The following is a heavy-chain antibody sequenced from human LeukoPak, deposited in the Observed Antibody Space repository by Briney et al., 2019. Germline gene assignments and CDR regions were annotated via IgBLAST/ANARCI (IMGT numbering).Heavy chain of an antibody. D-gene: IGHD6-19*01. J-gene: IGHJ4*02. CDR1: GFTFSSYW. Sequence: GGSLRLSCAASGFTFSSYWMSWARQALGKGLEWVANIKQDGSEKYYVDSVKGRFTISRDNAKNSLYLQMNSLRAEDTAVYYCASPTNGGWYAYWGQGTLVTVSS. V-gene: IGHV3-7*03. CDR3: ASPTNGGWYAY. CDR2: IKQDGSEK.